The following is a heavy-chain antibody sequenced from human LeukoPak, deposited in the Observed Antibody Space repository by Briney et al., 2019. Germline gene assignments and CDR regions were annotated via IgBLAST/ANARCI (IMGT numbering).Heavy chain of an antibody. CDR2: IYYSGST. J-gene: IGHJ4*02. CDR3: ARVLPDGYFDY. V-gene: IGHV4-39*07. Sequence: SETLSLTCTVSGGSISSSSYYWGWIRQPPGKGLEWIGSIYYSGSTYYNPSLKSRVTISVDTSKNQFSLKLSSVTAADTAVYYCARVLPDGYFDYWGQGTLVTVSS. CDR1: GGSISSSSYY.